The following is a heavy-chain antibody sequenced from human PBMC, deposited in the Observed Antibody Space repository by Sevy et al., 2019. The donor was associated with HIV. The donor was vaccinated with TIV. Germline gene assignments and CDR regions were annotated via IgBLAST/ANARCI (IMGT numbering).Heavy chain of an antibody. V-gene: IGHV3-30*04. CDR1: GFTFSNYA. CDR2: ISCDGRSK. D-gene: IGHD5-12*01. J-gene: IGHJ3*02. Sequence: GGSLRLSCAASGFTFSNYAMHWVRQAPGKGLEWVAGISCDGRSKYYADSVKGRFTISRDNSKNTLCLQMNSLRAEDTAVYYCASVGAHATYSGYDGLNDAFDIWGQGTMVTVSS. CDR3: ASVGAHATYSGYDGLNDAFDI.